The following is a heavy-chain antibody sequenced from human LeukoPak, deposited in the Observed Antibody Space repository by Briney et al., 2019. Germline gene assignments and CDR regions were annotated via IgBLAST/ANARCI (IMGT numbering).Heavy chain of an antibody. CDR3: AGHSDLGSGSHYPYYYLMDV. V-gene: IGHV1-46*01. CDR1: GYTFTSYY. CDR2: INPSGGAT. D-gene: IGHD3-10*01. J-gene: IGHJ6*02. Sequence: ASVKVSCKASGYTFTSYYMHWVRQAPGQGPEWMGIINPSGGATSYAQKFQGRVAMIGDTSTSTVYMQMSSLRIDDTAVYYCAGHSDLGSGSHYPYYYLMDVWGQGTTVTVSS.